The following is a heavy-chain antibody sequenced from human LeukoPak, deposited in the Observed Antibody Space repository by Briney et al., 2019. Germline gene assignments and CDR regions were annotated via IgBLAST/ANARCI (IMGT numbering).Heavy chain of an antibody. D-gene: IGHD6-6*01. CDR3: ARDEYSSSLIHDY. CDR1: GYTFTGYY. Sequence: GASVKVSCKASGYTFTGYYMHWVRQAPGQGLEWMGRIIPIFGTANYAQKFQGRVTITTDESTSTAYMELSSLRSEDTAVYYCARDEYSSSLIHDYWGQGTLVTVSS. CDR2: IIPIFGTA. V-gene: IGHV1-69*05. J-gene: IGHJ4*02.